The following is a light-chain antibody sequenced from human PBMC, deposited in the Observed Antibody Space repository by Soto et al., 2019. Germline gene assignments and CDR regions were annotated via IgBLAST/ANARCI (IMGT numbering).Light chain of an antibody. J-gene: IGLJ1*01. CDR2: DVS. V-gene: IGLV2-14*03. CDR1: SSDVGGYNY. Sequence: HSALTQPASLSVSPGQSITISCTGTSSDVGGYNYVSWYQHHPGEAPKVMIYDVSNRPSGISNRFSGSKSGSTASLTISGLQAEDEADYYCNSYTSSSTYVFGTGTKVTVL. CDR3: NSYTSSSTYV.